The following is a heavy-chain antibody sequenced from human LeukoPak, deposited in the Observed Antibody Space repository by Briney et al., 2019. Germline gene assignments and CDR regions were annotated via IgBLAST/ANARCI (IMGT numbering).Heavy chain of an antibody. Sequence: GGSLRLSCAASGFTFSNAWMSWVRQAPGKGLEWVGRIKSKTDGRTTDYAAPVKGRFTSSNDDYKKTLNLQMNSPKTEDSAEYLSSSGNFDYCGQGTLFTVSS. CDR3: SSGNFDY. CDR2: IKSKTDGRTT. CDR1: GFTFSNAW. J-gene: IGHJ4*02. V-gene: IGHV3-15*01. D-gene: IGHD3-10*01.